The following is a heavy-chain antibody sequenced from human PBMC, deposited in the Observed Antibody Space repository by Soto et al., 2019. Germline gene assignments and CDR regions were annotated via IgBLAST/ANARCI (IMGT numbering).Heavy chain of an antibody. V-gene: IGHV3-23*01. J-gene: IGHJ4*02. D-gene: IGHD3-3*01. CDR2: ILVGGST. CDR3: AHAAKSGVVIEYFDS. CDR1: GFICSSYD. Sequence: GSLRLSCAVSGFICSSYDMSWVRQAPGKGLEWVSTILVGGSTHYEDSVKGRFTISRDTSKNTVYLQMNTLRADDTAVYYCAHAAKSGVVIEYFDSWGQGSLVTVSS.